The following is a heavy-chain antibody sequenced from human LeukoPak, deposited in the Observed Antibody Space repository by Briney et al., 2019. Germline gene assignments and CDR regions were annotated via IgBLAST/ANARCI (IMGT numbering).Heavy chain of an antibody. J-gene: IGHJ5*02. CDR1: GFTFSSYW. CDR2: IKQDGSEK. V-gene: IGHV3-7*01. D-gene: IGHD2-15*01. CDR3: ARHIVVVVAATGWFDP. Sequence: GGSLRLSCAASGFTFSSYWMSWVRQDPGKGLEWVANIKQDGSEKYYVDSVKGRFTISRDNAKNSLYLQMNSLRAEDTAVYYCARHIVVVVAATGWFDPWGQGTLVTVSS.